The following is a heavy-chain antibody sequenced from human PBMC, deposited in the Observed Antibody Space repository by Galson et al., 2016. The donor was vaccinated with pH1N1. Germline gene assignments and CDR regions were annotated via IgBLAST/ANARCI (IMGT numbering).Heavy chain of an antibody. CDR2: ISGGGTI. Sequence: SLRLSCAVSGFTFRSYAMNWVRQAPGKGPEWVSVISGGGTIHYADSVRGRFTISRDNSNNTVYLQMNGLRAEDTGVYYCAKDKRSGWSVVGGFMDHWGQGTLVTVSS. D-gene: IGHD6-19*01. V-gene: IGHV3-23*01. CDR3: AKDKRSGWSVVGGFMDH. CDR1: GFTFRSYA. J-gene: IGHJ4*02.